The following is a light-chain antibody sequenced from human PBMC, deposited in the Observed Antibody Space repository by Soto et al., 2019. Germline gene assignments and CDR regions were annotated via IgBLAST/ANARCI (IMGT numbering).Light chain of an antibody. CDR2: GAS. CDR3: QQYGHSPIT. J-gene: IGKJ5*01. V-gene: IGKV3-20*01. CDR1: QSVSSK. Sequence: IVFSQSPGTLSLSPGERATLSFRASQSVSSKLAWYQQKPGQAPRLLISGASSRATGIPDRFSGSGSGTDFTLTISRLEPEDFALYYCQQYGHSPITFGQGTRLEIK.